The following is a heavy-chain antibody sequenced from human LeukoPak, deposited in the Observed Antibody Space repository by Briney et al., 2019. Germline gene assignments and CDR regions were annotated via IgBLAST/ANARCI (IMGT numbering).Heavy chain of an antibody. CDR3: ARKTGITDFDY. CDR1: GGSFSGYY. J-gene: IGHJ4*02. D-gene: IGHD1-7*01. Sequence: PSETLSLTCAVYGGSFSGYYWSWIRQPPGKGLEWIGEINHSGSTNYNPSLKSRVTISVDTSKNQFSLKLSSVTAADTAVYYCARKTGITDFDYWGQGTLVTVSS. CDR2: INHSGST. V-gene: IGHV4-34*01.